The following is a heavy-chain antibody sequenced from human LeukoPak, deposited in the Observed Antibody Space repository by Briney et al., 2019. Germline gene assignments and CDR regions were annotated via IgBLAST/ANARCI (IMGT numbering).Heavy chain of an antibody. Sequence: SETLSLTCTVSGGSISSYYWSWIRQPAGKGLEWIGRIYTSGSTSGNTIYNPSLKSRVTMSVDTSKNQFSLKVSSMTAADTAVYFCARAEPGTGNFDYWGQGTLVTVSS. CDR1: GGSISSYY. CDR2: IYTSGSTSGNT. V-gene: IGHV4-4*07. CDR3: ARAEPGTGNFDY. D-gene: IGHD3-10*01. J-gene: IGHJ4*02.